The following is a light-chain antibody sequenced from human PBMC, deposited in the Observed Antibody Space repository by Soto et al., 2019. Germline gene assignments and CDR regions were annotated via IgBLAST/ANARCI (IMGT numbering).Light chain of an antibody. CDR2: STN. V-gene: IGLV1-44*01. CDR3: AAWDDSLNGPV. Sequence: QSVPTQPPSASETPGQRVTISCSGSSSNLGTHTVNWYQQVPGTAPKLLIYSTNQRPSGVPDRISGSKSGTSASLAISGLQSDDEADYYCAAWDDSLNGPVFGGGTKLTVL. J-gene: IGLJ2*01. CDR1: SSNLGTHT.